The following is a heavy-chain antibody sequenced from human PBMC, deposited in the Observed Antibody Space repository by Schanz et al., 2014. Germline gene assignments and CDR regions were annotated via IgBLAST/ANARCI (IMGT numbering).Heavy chain of an antibody. CDR2: IIPIHGIV. J-gene: IGHJ3*02. D-gene: IGHD5-12*01. CDR3: ARGGGPEDVFDI. Sequence: QVQLIQSGAEVKKPGASVKVSCKSSGYTFTDYHIHWIRQAPGQGLEWMGRIIPIHGIVNYAQRFQDRVRITADKSTSTAYMELSSLRSDDTAVYYCARGGGPEDVFDIWGQGTILTVSS. V-gene: IGHV1-69*09. CDR1: GYTFTDYH.